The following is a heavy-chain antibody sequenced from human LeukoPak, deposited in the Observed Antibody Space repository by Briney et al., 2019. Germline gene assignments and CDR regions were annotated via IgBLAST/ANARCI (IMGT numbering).Heavy chain of an antibody. CDR3: ARRAGEYSHPYDY. CDR2: INAGNGNT. CDR1: GYTFTTYG. V-gene: IGHV1-3*03. Sequence: ASVKVSCKASGYTFTTYGIHWVRQAPGQRLEWMGWINAGNGNTKYSQEFQGRVTITRDTSASTAYMELSSLRAEDTAVYYCARRAGEYSHPYDYWGQGTLVTVSS. J-gene: IGHJ4*02. D-gene: IGHD4-17*01.